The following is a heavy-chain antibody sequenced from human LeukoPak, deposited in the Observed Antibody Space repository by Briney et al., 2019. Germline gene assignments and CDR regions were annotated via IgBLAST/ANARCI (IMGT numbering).Heavy chain of an antibody. CDR3: TTDPWHGLDV. J-gene: IGHJ6*02. CDR2: IKSNNEGGTT. D-gene: IGHD5-12*01. V-gene: IGHV3-15*07. Sequence: GSLRLSCTVLNFTFSYAWMNWVRQAPGKGLEWVGRIKSNNEGGTTDYVAPVKGRFTISRDDSKNTVYLQMNSLKIEDTAVYYCTTDPWHGLDVWGQGTTVTVSS. CDR1: NFTFSYAW.